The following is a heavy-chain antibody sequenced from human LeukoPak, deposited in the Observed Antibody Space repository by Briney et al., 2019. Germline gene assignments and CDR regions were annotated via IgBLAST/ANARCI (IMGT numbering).Heavy chain of an antibody. CDR1: GGSISRGSYY. V-gene: IGHV4-61*02. Sequence: PSQTLSLTCIVSGGSISRGSYYWNWIRQPAGKGLEWMGRVYNSGSTNYDPSLKSRVTISTDMSKNQFSLKLSSVTAADTAVYYCARAPIGWFGESPSYFDYWGQGTLVTVSS. J-gene: IGHJ4*02. CDR3: ARAPIGWFGESPSYFDY. D-gene: IGHD3-10*01. CDR2: VYNSGST.